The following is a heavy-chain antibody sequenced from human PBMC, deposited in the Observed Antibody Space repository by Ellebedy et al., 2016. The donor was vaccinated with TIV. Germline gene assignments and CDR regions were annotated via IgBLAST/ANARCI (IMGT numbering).Heavy chain of an antibody. V-gene: IGHV4-34*01. J-gene: IGHJ3*02. Sequence: MPSETLSLTCAVYGGSFSGYYWSWIRQPPGKGLEWIGEINHSGRTNYNPSLKSRVTISVDTSKNQFSLKLSSVTAADTAVYYCARDPGDTAMEDAFDTWGQGTMVTVSS. CDR3: ARDPGDTAMEDAFDT. CDR1: GGSFSGYY. CDR2: INHSGRT. D-gene: IGHD5-18*01.